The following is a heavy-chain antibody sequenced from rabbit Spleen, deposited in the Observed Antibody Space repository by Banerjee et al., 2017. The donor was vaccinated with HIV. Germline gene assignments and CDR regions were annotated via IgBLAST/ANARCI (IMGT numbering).Heavy chain of an antibody. CDR1: GFSFSSGYY. Sequence: QEQLVEYGGDLVKPGASLTLTCTASGFSFSSGYYMCWVRQAPGKGLEWIGCIYAGSSGNTFYASWAKGRFTISKTSSTTVTLQLTSLTAADTATYFCARDDAGYGTPSFFSLWGQGTLVTVS. V-gene: IGHV1S45*01. J-gene: IGHJ3*01. CDR3: ARDDAGYGTPSFFSL. D-gene: IGHD7-1*01. CDR2: IYAGSSGNT.